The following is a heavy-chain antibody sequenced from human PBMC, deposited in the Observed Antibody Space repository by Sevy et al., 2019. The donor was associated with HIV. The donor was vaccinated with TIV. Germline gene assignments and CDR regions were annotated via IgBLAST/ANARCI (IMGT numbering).Heavy chain of an antibody. CDR3: AKGGGCTNMIFDS. CDR1: GFTFSNYV. CDR2: ITGSDGRT. J-gene: IGHJ4*02. D-gene: IGHD2-8*01. V-gene: IGHV3-23*01. Sequence: GGCLRLSCTASGFTFSNYVMSWVRQAPGKGLEWVSGITGSDGRTFYADSVKGRFTISRDNSKNTLCLQMNSLRAQDTALYYCAKGGGCTNMIFDSWGQGAQVRVSS.